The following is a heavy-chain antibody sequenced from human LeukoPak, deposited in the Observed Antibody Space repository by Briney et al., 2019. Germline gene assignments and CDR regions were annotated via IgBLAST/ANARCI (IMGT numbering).Heavy chain of an antibody. CDR3: ARGQGHSSGWYVFYRDV. J-gene: IGHJ6*03. Sequence: GGSLRLSCAASGFTFSSYGMHWVRQAPGKGLEWVAFIRYDGSNKYYAGSVKGRFTISRDNSKNTLYLQMNSLRADDTAGDYGARGQGHSSGWYVFYRDVGGKGTPVTVS. V-gene: IGHV3-30*02. CDR2: IRYDGSNK. D-gene: IGHD6-19*01. CDR1: GFTFSSYG.